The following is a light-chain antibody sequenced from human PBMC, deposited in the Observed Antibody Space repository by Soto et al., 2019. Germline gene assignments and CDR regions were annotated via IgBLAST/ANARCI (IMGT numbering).Light chain of an antibody. CDR2: DAY. CDR3: QQRSNWPLT. Sequence: EILLTQSPDTLSLSPGERATLSCRAAQSVGTRLAWYQQKPGQAPRLLIYDAYNRATGIQARFSGSGSGTDFTLTIRSLEPEDFAVYYCQQRSNWPLTFGGGTKVDIK. V-gene: IGKV3-11*01. CDR1: QSVGTR. J-gene: IGKJ4*01.